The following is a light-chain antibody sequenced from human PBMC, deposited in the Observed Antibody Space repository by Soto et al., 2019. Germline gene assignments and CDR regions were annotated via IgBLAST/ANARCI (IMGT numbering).Light chain of an antibody. CDR3: QQYRSFSPLT. CDR1: QSISSW. J-gene: IGKJ4*01. V-gene: IGKV1-5*01. CDR2: DAS. Sequence: DIQMTQSPSTLSASVGDRVTITCRASQSISSWLAWYQQKPGKAPKLLIYDASSRATGIPDRFSGGGSGTDFTLTISSLQPDDFATYYCQQYRSFSPLTFGGGTKVDIK.